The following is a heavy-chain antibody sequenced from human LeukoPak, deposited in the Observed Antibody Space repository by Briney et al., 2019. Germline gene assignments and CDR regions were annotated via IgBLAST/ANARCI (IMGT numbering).Heavy chain of an antibody. Sequence: PGGSLRLSCAASGFTFSSYAMSWVRQAPGKGLEWVSAISGSGGSTYYADSVKGRFTISRGNSKNMLYLQMNSLRAEDTAVYYCAKGVSGTRYYYMDVWGKGTTVTVSS. CDR3: AKGVSGTRYYYMDV. D-gene: IGHD1-1*01. CDR1: GFTFSSYA. CDR2: ISGSGGST. V-gene: IGHV3-23*01. J-gene: IGHJ6*03.